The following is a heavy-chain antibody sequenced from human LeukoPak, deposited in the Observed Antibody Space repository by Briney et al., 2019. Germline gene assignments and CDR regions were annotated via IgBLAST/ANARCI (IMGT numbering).Heavy chain of an antibody. CDR3: ARDTAPAYSSGWYVGGY. CDR1: DYTFTSYG. Sequence: ASVNVSCTASDYTFTSYGISWVRQAPGQGLEWMGWISAYNGNTNYAQKLQGRVTMTTDTSTSTAYMELRSLRSDDTAVYYCARDTAPAYSSGWYVGGYWGQGTLVTVSS. CDR2: ISAYNGNT. V-gene: IGHV1-18*01. D-gene: IGHD6-19*01. J-gene: IGHJ4*02.